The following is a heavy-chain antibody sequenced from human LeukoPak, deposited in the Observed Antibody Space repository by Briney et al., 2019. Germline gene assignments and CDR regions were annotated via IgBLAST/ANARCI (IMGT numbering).Heavy chain of an antibody. V-gene: IGHV4-34*01. J-gene: IGHJ5*02. CDR1: GGSFSGYY. Sequence: SETLSLTCAVYGGSFSGYYWSWIRQPPGKGLEWIGEINHSGSTNYNPSLKSRVTISVDTSKNQFSLKLSSVTAADTAVYYRAREWIRGVVVPAAMRNWFDPWGQGTLVTVSS. D-gene: IGHD2-2*01. CDR2: INHSGST. CDR3: AREWIRGVVVPAAMRNWFDP.